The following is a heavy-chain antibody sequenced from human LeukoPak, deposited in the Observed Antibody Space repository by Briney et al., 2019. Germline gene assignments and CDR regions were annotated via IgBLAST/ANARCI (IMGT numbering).Heavy chain of an antibody. D-gene: IGHD1-26*01. CDR2: IYSGGNT. CDR1: GFTISSNY. CDR3: ARSWDARLNFDY. V-gene: IGHV3-66*02. Sequence: GGSLRLSCAAPGFTISSNYMNWVRQAPGKGLEWVSVIYSGGNTYYADSVKGRFTISRDNSKNTLYLQMNSLRDEDTAIYYCARSWDARLNFDYWGQGTLVTVSS. J-gene: IGHJ4*02.